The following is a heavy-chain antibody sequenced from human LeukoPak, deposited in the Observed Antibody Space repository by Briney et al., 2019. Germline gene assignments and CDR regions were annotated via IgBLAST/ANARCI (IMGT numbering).Heavy chain of an antibody. D-gene: IGHD2-2*03. V-gene: IGHV1-18*01. CDR1: GGTFSSYA. J-gene: IGHJ4*02. Sequence: ASVKVSCKASGGTFSSYAISWVRQAPGQGLEWMGWISAYNGNTNYAQKLQGRVTMTTDTSTSTAYMELRSLRSDDTAVYYCARVDIVVVPAAHFDYWGQGTLVTVSS. CDR3: ARVDIVVVPAAHFDY. CDR2: ISAYNGNT.